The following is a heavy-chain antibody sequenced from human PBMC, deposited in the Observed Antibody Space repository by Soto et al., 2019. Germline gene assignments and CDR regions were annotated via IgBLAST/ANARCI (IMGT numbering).Heavy chain of an antibody. CDR2: ISSSSSTI. Sequence: PGGSLRLSCAASGFTFSSYSMNWVRQAPGKGLEWVSYISSSSSTIYYADSVKGRFTISRDNAKNSLYLQMNSLRAEDTAVYYCARADCSSTSCYLDYYYMDVWGKGTTVTVSS. D-gene: IGHD2-2*01. CDR1: GFTFSSYS. V-gene: IGHV3-48*01. CDR3: ARADCSSTSCYLDYYYMDV. J-gene: IGHJ6*03.